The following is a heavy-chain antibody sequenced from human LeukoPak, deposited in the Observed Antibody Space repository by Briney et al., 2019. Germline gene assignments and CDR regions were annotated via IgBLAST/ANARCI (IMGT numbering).Heavy chain of an antibody. CDR1: GFTFSSYA. V-gene: IGHV3-23*01. CDR2: ISGSGGST. CDR3: ARRLLWFGELVDAFDI. Sequence: GASLRLSCAASGFTFSSYAMSWVRQAPGKGLEWVSAISGSGGSTYYADSVKGRFTISRDNAKNSLFLQMNSLRAEDTAVYYCARRLLWFGELVDAFDIWGQGTKVTVSS. J-gene: IGHJ3*02. D-gene: IGHD3-10*01.